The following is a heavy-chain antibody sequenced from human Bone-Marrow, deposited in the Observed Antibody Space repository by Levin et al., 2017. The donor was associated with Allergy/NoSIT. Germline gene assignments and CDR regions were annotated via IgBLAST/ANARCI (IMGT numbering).Heavy chain of an antibody. CDR2: IYYSGST. D-gene: IGHD2-2*01. V-gene: IGHV4-59*08. Sequence: SETLSLTCTVSGGSISSNYWTWIRQPPGKGLEWIGYIYYSGSTNYNPSLKSRVTISVDTSKNHFSLKLTSVTAADTAVYYCARQRVGHCSSSTCSSWFDPWGQGTLVTVSS. CDR1: GGSISSNY. CDR3: ARQRVGHCSSSTCSSWFDP. J-gene: IGHJ5*02.